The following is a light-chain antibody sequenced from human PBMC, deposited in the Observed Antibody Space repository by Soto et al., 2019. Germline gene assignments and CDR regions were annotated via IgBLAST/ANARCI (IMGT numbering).Light chain of an antibody. V-gene: IGKV1-5*01. CDR2: DAS. J-gene: IGKJ2*01. Sequence: DIQMTQSPSTLSASVGDRVTITCRASQNIYRCLAWYQQKPGKAPKLLIYDASTLHGGVPSRFGGSVSGTEFTLTITSLQPDDFATYYCQQYHSYSPHTFGQGTNLESK. CDR3: QQYHSYSPHT. CDR1: QNIYRC.